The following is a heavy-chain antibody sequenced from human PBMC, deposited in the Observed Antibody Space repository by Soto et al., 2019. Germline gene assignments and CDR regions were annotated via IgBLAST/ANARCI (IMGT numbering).Heavy chain of an antibody. Sequence: LRLSCAASGFTFSSYGMHWVRQAPGKGLEWVAVISYDGSNKYYANSVKGRFTISRDNSKNTLYLQMNSLRAEDTAVYYCAKSRGYCTNGVCYYDYWGQGTLVTVSS. J-gene: IGHJ4*02. CDR3: AKSRGYCTNGVCYYDY. CDR1: GFTFSSYG. V-gene: IGHV3-30*18. D-gene: IGHD2-8*01. CDR2: ISYDGSNK.